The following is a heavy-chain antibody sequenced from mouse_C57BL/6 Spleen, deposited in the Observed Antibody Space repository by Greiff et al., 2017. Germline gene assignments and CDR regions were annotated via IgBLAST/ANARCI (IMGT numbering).Heavy chain of an antibody. D-gene: IGHD3-2*02. CDR1: GYTFTDYY. J-gene: IGHJ2*01. Sequence: EVQLQQSGPELVKPGASVKISCKASGYTFTDYYMNWVKQSHGKSLEWIGDINPNNGGTSYNQKFKGKATLTVDKSSSTAYMERRSLTSEDSAVYYCARDSSGSRYWGQGTTLTVSS. CDR3: ARDSSGSRY. CDR2: INPNNGGT. V-gene: IGHV1-26*01.